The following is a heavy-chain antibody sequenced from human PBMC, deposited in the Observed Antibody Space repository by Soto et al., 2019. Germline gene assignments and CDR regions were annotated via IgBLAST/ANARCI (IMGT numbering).Heavy chain of an antibody. J-gene: IGHJ5*02. Sequence: GGSLRLSCAASGFTFSSYAMSWVRRAPGKGLEWVSAISGSGGSTYYADSVKGRFTISRDNSKNTLYLQMNSLRAEDTAVYYCAKDTYDILTGPNNWFDPWGQGTLVTVSS. D-gene: IGHD3-9*01. CDR2: ISGSGGST. CDR3: AKDTYDILTGPNNWFDP. CDR1: GFTFSSYA. V-gene: IGHV3-23*01.